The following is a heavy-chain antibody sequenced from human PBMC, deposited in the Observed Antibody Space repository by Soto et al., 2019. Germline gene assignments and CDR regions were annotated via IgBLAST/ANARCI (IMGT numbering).Heavy chain of an antibody. V-gene: IGHV4-61*01. CDR2: IYFTGAT. CDR3: ARHRRSSSWLDY. CDR1: GDSVSSGTYY. Sequence: SETLSLTCTVSGDSVSSGTYYWSWIRQPPGKELEWSGYIYFTGATNYNPSLKSRVTISKDTSKNQFSLSLSSVTTADTAVYYCARHRRSSSWLDYWGQGTLVTVS. J-gene: IGHJ4*02. D-gene: IGHD6-13*01.